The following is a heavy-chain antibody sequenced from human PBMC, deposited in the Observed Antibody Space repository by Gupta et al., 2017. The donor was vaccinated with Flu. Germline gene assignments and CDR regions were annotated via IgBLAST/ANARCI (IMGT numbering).Heavy chain of an antibody. D-gene: IGHD2-15*01. J-gene: IGHJ4*02. CDR2: IFHSGST. V-gene: IGHV4-4*02. Sequence: GSISSRKGWSWVGQKHGKGLEWIGEIFHSGSTNYNTSRKSRVTMSLDKSKNQFFLKLSSVTAADTAGYYCASLGYCGDIDCRGTDGGKGTMVTVSS. CDR3: ASLGYCGDIDCRGTD. CDR1: GSISSRKG.